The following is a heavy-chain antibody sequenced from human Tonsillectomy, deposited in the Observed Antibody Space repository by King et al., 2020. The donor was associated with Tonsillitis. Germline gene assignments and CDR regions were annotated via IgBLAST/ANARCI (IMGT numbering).Heavy chain of an antibody. CDR2: INPNSGGT. V-gene: IGHV1-2*02. CDR1: GYTFTGYY. CDR3: ARDGNIYGMDV. J-gene: IGHJ6*02. Sequence: VQLVESGAEVKKPGASVKVSCKASGYTFTGYYMHWVRQAPGQGLEWMGWINPNSGGTNDAQKFQGRVTLTRDTSTSTAYMELSRLRSDGTAVYYCARDGNIYGMDVWGQGTTVTVSS.